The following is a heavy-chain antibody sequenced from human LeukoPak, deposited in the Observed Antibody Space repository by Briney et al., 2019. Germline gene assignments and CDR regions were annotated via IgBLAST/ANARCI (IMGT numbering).Heavy chain of an antibody. V-gene: IGHV1-69*05. J-gene: IGHJ4*02. CDR2: IIPIFGTA. CDR3: ATMGIYDSSGYSDY. CDR1: GGTFSSYA. D-gene: IGHD3-22*01. Sequence: ASMKVSCKAYGGTFSSYAISWVRHAPRQGLEWMGGIIPIFGTANYAQKFPGRVTITTDESTSTAYMELSSLRSGDTTVYYCATMGIYDSSGYSDYWGQGTLVTVSS.